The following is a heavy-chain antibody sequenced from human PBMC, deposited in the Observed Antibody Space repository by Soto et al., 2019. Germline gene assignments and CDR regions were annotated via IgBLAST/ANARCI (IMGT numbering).Heavy chain of an antibody. CDR2: IYYSGST. CDR1: GGSISSSSYY. D-gene: IGHD3-22*01. J-gene: IGHJ6*02. Sequence: SETLSLTCTVSGGSISSSSYYWGWIRQPPGKGLEWIGSIYYSGSTYYNPSLKSRVTISVDTSKNQFSLKLSSVTAADTAVYYCARHWPGLGYYDSSGYQGRYYYYYGMDVWGQGTTVTVSS. CDR3: ARHWPGLGYYDSSGYQGRYYYYYGMDV. V-gene: IGHV4-39*01.